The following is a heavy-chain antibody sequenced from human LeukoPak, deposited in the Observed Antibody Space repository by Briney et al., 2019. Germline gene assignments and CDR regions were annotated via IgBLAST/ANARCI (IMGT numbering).Heavy chain of an antibody. J-gene: IGHJ4*02. CDR2: ISYDASNK. CDR3: ARGSGDYVWGDY. Sequence: GGSLRLSCAASGFTFSSYAIHWVRQAPGKGLEWVAVISYDASNKYYADSVKGRFTISRDNSKNTLYLQMNSLRAEDTAVYYCARGSGDYVWGDYWGQGTLVTVSS. D-gene: IGHD3-16*01. V-gene: IGHV3-30*04. CDR1: GFTFSSYA.